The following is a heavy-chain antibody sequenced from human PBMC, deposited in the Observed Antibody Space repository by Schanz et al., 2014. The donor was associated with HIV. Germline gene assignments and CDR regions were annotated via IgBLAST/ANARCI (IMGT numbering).Heavy chain of an antibody. V-gene: IGHV4-61*01. J-gene: IGHJ4*02. CDR3: ARALNRGSSSWYIWYFDY. D-gene: IGHD6-13*01. CDR2: VSYSGST. CDR1: GDSFSSDSHY. Sequence: QVQLQESGPGLAKPSETLSLTCGVSGDSFSSDSHYWNWIRQPPGKGPEWIGFVSYSGSTKYNPSLKSRITISVDTSKNQFSLKMDSVTAADTAVYYCARALNRGSSSWYIWYFDYWGQGTLVTVS.